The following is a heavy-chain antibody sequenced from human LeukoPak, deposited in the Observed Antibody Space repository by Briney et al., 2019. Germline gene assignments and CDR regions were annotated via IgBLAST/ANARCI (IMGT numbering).Heavy chain of an antibody. V-gene: IGHV3-7*01. D-gene: IGHD6-13*01. CDR2: IMQDGSEK. CDR1: GFTFSNYW. CDR3: ASGRQLGY. J-gene: IGHJ4*02. Sequence: HPGGSLRLSCAASGFTFSNYWMSWVRQAPGKGLEWVANIMQDGSEKYYVDSVKGRFTISRDNDKNSLYLQMNSLRAEDAAVYYCASGRQLGYWGQGTLVTVSS.